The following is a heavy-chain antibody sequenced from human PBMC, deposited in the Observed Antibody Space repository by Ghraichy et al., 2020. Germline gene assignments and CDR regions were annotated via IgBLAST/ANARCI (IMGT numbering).Heavy chain of an antibody. J-gene: IGHJ6*04. CDR1: GFTFSSYA. D-gene: IGHD3-3*01. CDR3: ANQKVFGVVIGTDV. Sequence: GESLNISCAASGFTFSSYAMSWVRQAPGKGLEWVSAISGSGGSTYYADSVKGRFTISRDNSKNTLYLQMNSLRAEDTAVYYCANQKVFGVVIGTDVWGKGTTVTVSS. V-gene: IGHV3-23*01. CDR2: ISGSGGST.